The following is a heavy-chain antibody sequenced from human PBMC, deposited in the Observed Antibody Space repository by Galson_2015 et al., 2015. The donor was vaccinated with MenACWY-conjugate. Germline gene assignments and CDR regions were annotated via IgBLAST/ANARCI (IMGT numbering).Heavy chain of an antibody. CDR1: GASISTDY. V-gene: IGHV4-59*01. D-gene: IGHD4-23*01. CDR2: IHYSGST. Sequence: QVQLQESGPGLVKPSETLSLTCSVSGASISTDYWSWIRQPPGKGLEWIGYIHYSGSTKYNPSLKTRITMSLDTSENQFSLKLSSVTAADTAVYYCARDQVPVNDAFDIWGQGTM. CDR3: ARDQVPVNDAFDI. J-gene: IGHJ3*02.